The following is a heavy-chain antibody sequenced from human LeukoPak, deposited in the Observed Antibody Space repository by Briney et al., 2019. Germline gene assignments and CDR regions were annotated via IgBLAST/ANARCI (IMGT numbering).Heavy chain of an antibody. D-gene: IGHD3-9*01. J-gene: IGHJ4*02. CDR2: INHSGST. V-gene: IGHV4-34*01. CDR1: GASISNYY. Sequence: PSETLSLTCTVSGASISNYYWSWLRQPPGKGLEWIGEINHSGSTNYNPSLKSRVTISVDTSKNQFSLKLSSVTAADTAVYYCARRLRYFVDYWGQGTLVTVSS. CDR3: ARRLRYFVDY.